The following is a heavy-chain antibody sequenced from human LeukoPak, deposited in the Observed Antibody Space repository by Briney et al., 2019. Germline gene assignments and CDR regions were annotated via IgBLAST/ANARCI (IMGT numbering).Heavy chain of an antibody. J-gene: IGHJ6*02. V-gene: IGHV3-21*01. CDR3: ARAGYCSGGSCYDYYYYGMDV. CDR1: GFTFSSYS. CDR2: ISSSSSYI. Sequence: GGSLRLSCTASGFTFSSYSMNWVRQALGKGLKWVSSISSSSSYIYYADSVKGRFTISRDNAKNSLYLQMNSLRAEDTAVYYCARAGYCSGGSCYDYYYYGMDVWGQGTTVTVSS. D-gene: IGHD2-15*01.